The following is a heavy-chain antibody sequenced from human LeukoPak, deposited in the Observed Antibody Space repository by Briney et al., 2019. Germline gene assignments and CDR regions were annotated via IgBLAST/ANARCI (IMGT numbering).Heavy chain of an antibody. CDR2: ISGSTSYI. CDR3: ARGSDFVWGSYRPYFDY. Sequence: GGSLRLSCVASAFTFRTYSMHWVRQAPGKVLEWVSSISGSTSYIYYADSVRGRFTISRDNAKNSLYLQMNSLRPEDTAVYYCARGSDFVWGSYRPYFDYWGQGTLVTVSS. V-gene: IGHV3-21*01. J-gene: IGHJ4*02. CDR1: AFTFRTYS. D-gene: IGHD3-16*02.